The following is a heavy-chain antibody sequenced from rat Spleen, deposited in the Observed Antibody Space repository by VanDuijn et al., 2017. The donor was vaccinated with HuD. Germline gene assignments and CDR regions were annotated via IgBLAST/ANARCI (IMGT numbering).Heavy chain of an antibody. D-gene: IGHD1-11*01. CDR2: ISPGSGGT. CDR3: ARRRFRFDY. V-gene: IGHV1-60*01. CDR1: GYTFTTYD. Sequence: QVQLQQSGAELTKPGSLVKISCKTSGYTFTTYDLSWIKQRPGQALEWIGAISPGSGGTGYNEKFKGKATLTVDKSSSTAFMQLSSLTPEDTAVYYCARRRFRFDYWGQGVMVTVSS. J-gene: IGHJ2*01.